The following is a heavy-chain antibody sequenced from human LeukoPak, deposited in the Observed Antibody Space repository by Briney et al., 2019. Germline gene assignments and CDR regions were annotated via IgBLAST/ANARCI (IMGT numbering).Heavy chain of an antibody. CDR3: AKRGDFWSGYLDY. V-gene: IGHV3-23*01. CDR2: ISGSGGST. D-gene: IGHD3-3*01. J-gene: IGHJ4*02. Sequence: HSGGSLRLSCAASGFTFSSYAMSWVRQAPGKGLEWVSAISGSGGSTYYADSVKGRFTISRDNSKNTLYLQMNSLRAEDTAVYYCAKRGDFWSGYLDYWGQGTLVTVSS. CDR1: GFTFSSYA.